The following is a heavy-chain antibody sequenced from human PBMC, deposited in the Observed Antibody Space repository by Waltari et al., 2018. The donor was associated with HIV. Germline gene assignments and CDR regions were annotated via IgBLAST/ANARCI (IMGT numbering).Heavy chain of an antibody. D-gene: IGHD3-9*01. CDR1: GYTFTRYG. CDR2: ISAYNGNR. V-gene: IGHV1-18*01. Sequence: QVQLVQSGAEVKKPGASVKVSCKASGYTFTRYGISWVRQAPGQGLEWMGWISAYNGNRNYAQKCQGRVTMTTDTSTITAYMELRSLRSDDTAVYDCARYPEAFDWLLGPYYFDSWGQGTLVTVSS. J-gene: IGHJ4*02. CDR3: ARYPEAFDWLLGPYYFDS.